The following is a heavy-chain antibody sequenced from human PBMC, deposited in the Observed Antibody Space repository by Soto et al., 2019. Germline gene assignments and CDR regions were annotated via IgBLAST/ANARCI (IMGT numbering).Heavy chain of an antibody. Sequence: ASVKVSCKPSGYTLNAYYLHWVRQAPGQGLEWMGIIHPSGGGSTYAQKFLGRVTMTRDTSTSTVFMELSSLRSADTAVYYCARGGHIAVVTASFDYWGQGTLVTVS. J-gene: IGHJ4*02. CDR1: GYTLNAYY. CDR3: ARGGHIAVVTASFDY. V-gene: IGHV1-46*02. D-gene: IGHD2-21*02. CDR2: IHPSGGGS.